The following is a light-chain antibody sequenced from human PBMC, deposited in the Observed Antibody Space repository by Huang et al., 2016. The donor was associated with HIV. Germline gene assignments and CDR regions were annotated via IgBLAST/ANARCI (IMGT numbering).Light chain of an antibody. Sequence: EIVMTQSPATLSVFPGEKATLSCRASQTISNNLAWYQQKPGQAPRLLIYGASTRATDIPARCSGSGSGTDFTLTISSLQSEDFAVYYCQHYNNWPPLTFGGGTKVEIK. J-gene: IGKJ4*01. CDR3: QHYNNWPPLT. CDR2: GAS. CDR1: QTISNN. V-gene: IGKV3-15*01.